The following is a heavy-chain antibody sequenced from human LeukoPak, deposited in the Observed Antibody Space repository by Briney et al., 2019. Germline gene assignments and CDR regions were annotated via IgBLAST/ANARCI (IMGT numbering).Heavy chain of an antibody. CDR1: VHSFTNYA. CDR3: ARDHSYASRGGSLDY. Sequence: ASVNVTCQASVHSFTNYAISWVRQAPGQGIEWIGWISAHNGNTKYAQKLQGRVTMTTDTSTSTAYMELRSLRSDDTAVYYCARDHSYASRGGSLDYWGQGTLVTVSS. J-gene: IGHJ4*02. CDR2: ISAHNGNT. V-gene: IGHV1-18*01. D-gene: IGHD3-16*01.